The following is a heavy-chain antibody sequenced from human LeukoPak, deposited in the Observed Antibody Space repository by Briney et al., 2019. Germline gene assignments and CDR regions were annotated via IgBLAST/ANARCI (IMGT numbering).Heavy chain of an antibody. V-gene: IGHV3-48*03. J-gene: IGHJ5*02. CDR1: GFTFSSYE. CDR3: ARDLGQYYDTSDNWFDP. CDR2: ISSSGSTI. Sequence: PGGSLRLSCAASGFTFSSYEMNWVRQAPGKGPEWVSDISSSGSTIDYADSVKGRFTISRDNAENTLNLQMNSLRAEDTAVYYCARDLGQYYDTSDNWFDPCGQGTLVTVSS. D-gene: IGHD3-22*01.